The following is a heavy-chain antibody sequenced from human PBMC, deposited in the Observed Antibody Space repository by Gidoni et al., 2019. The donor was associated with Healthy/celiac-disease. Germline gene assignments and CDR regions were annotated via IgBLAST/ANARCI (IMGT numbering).Heavy chain of an antibody. CDR3: ARAGTTGREPYYYYYGMDV. V-gene: IGHV5-51*01. CDR1: GYSFTSYW. D-gene: IGHD1-1*01. Sequence: EVQLVQSGAEVKQPGESLKISRQVSGYSFTSYWIGWGRPMPGTGLAWMGIIYPADSDTRYIPSSQGQVTISADKSISTAYLQWSSLKASDTAMYYCARAGTTGREPYYYYYGMDVWGQGTTVTVSS. CDR2: IYPADSDT. J-gene: IGHJ6*02.